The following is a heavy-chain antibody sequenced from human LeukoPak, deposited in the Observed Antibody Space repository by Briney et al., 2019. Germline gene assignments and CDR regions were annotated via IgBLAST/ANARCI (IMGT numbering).Heavy chain of an antibody. D-gene: IGHD6-19*01. J-gene: IGHJ4*02. CDR2: ISHDANNN. Sequence: PGGSLRLSCAASGFTFSNYAMHWVRQAPGKGLEWVAVISHDANNNYYVDSVKGRFTISRDNSKNTLYLQMNSLRTEDTAVYYCARDLSSGWYELGTFDYWGQGTQVTVSS. V-gene: IGHV3-30*03. CDR1: GFTFSNYA. CDR3: ARDLSSGWYELGTFDY.